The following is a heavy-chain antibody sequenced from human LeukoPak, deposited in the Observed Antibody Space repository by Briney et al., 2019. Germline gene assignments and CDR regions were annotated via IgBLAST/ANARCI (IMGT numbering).Heavy chain of an antibody. V-gene: IGHV4-39*01. CDR1: GGSISSSSYY. J-gene: IGHJ4*02. CDR2: IYYSGST. D-gene: IGHD5-18*01. Sequence: NSSETLSLTCTVSGGSISSSSYYWGWIRQPPGKGLEWIGSIYYSGSTYYNPSLKSRVTISVDTSKNQFSLTLGSVSATDTAVYYCVSPRGFSYGYFDYWGQGTLVTVSS. CDR3: VSPRGFSYGYFDY.